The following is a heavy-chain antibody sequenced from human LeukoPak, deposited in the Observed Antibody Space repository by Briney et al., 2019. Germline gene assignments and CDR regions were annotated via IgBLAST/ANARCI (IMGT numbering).Heavy chain of an antibody. Sequence: QPGGSLRLSCAASGFTFSSYAMSWVRQAPGKGLEWVSAIGGSGGSTYYADSVKGRFTISKDNSKSTLYLQMNSLRAEDTAVYYCAKLDDSSASGYWGQGTLVTVSS. CDR2: IGGSGGST. V-gene: IGHV3-23*01. J-gene: IGHJ4*02. CDR3: AKLDDSSASGY. D-gene: IGHD3-22*01. CDR1: GFTFSSYA.